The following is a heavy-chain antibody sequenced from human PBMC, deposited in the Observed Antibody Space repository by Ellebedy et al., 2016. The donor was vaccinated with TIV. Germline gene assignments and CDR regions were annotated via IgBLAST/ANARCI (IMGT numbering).Heavy chain of an antibody. D-gene: IGHD3-10*01. CDR3: ASYYYGSGSYNY. Sequence: ASVKVSXXASGYTFTSYYMHWVRQAPGQGLEWMGIINPSGGSTSYAQKFQGRVTMTRDTSTSTVYMELSSLRSEDTAVYYCASYYYGSGSYNYWGQGTLVTVSS. CDR2: INPSGGST. V-gene: IGHV1-46*01. CDR1: GYTFTSYY. J-gene: IGHJ4*02.